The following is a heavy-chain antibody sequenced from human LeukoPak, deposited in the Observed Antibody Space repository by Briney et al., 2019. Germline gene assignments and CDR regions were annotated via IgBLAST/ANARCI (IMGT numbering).Heavy chain of an antibody. Sequence: ASVKVSCKASGYTFTGYYMHWVRQAPGQGLEWMGWINPNSGGTNYAQKFQGRVTMTRDTSISTAYMELSRLRSDDTAVYYCASAGIAAAGGFYYYYYGMDVWGQGTTVTVCS. D-gene: IGHD6-13*01. CDR3: ASAGIAAAGGFYYYYYGMDV. CDR1: GYTFTGYY. J-gene: IGHJ6*02. CDR2: INPNSGGT. V-gene: IGHV1-2*02.